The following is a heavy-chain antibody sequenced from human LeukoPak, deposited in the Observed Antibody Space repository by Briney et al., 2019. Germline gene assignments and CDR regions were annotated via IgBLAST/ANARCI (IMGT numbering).Heavy chain of an antibody. V-gene: IGHV3-23*01. CDR2: ITGSGGST. CDR1: GFTFSGYA. D-gene: IGHD3-22*01. Sequence: GGSLRLSCAASGFTFSGYAMSWVREAPGEGLEWVSTITGSGGSTYYADSVKGRFTISRDNSKNTLYLQMNSLRAENTAVYYCAKRGSSGYYYFDYWGQGTLVNVSS. J-gene: IGHJ4*02. CDR3: AKRGSSGYYYFDY.